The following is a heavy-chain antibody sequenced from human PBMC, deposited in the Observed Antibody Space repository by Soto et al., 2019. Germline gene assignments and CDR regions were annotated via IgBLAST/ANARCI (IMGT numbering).Heavy chain of an antibody. CDR3: EKEGRGLAGADNWFDP. CDR1: GYTFISYG. D-gene: IGHD6-13*01. V-gene: IGHV1-18*01. Sequence: QVQLVQSGAEVKKPGASVKVSCKASGYTFISYGISWVRQAPGQGLEWMGWISAYSGDTIYAQKFQGRVTLTTDTSTSTGYMELRSLRSDDTAVYFCEKEGRGLAGADNWFDPWGQGTLVIVSS. J-gene: IGHJ5*02. CDR2: ISAYSGDT.